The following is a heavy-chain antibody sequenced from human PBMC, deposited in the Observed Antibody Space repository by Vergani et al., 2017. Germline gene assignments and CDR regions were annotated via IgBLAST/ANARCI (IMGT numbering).Heavy chain of an antibody. CDR1: GGSISRGSYY. CDR2: IYTSGST. CDR3: ARDKALNSGWQPPADWYFDL. D-gene: IGHD6-19*01. V-gene: IGHV4-61*02. J-gene: IGHJ2*01. Sequence: QVQLQESGPGLVKPSQTLSLTCTVSGGSISRGSYYWSWIRQPAGKGLEWIGRIYTSGSTNYNPSLKSRVTISVDTSKNQFSLKLSSVTAADTAVYYCARDKALNSGWQPPADWYFDLWGRGTLVTVSS.